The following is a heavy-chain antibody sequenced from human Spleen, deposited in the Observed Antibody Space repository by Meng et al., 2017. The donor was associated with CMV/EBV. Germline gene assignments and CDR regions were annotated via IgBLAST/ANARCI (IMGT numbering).Heavy chain of an antibody. J-gene: IGHJ5*01. CDR1: GFIFRDFG. D-gene: IGHD7-27*01. CDR3: ARDPATNWGGQALDS. Sequence: SGFIFRDFGMYWVRQAAGKRLEWVAFIRYDESNQYYADSVKGRFSISRHNSRNTLYLQMDSLRAEDTAVYYCARDPATNWGGQALDSWGQGALVTVSS. CDR2: IRYDESNQ. V-gene: IGHV3-30*02.